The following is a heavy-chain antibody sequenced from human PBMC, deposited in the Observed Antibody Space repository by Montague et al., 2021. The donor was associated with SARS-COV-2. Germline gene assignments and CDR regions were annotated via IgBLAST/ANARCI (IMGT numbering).Heavy chain of an antibody. CDR3: ATDDEPDRTADLDY. J-gene: IGHJ4*02. D-gene: IGHD1-14*01. V-gene: IGHV4-59*01. CDR1: GGSISGYY. CDR2: IYNRGTT. Sequence: SETLSLTCTVSGGSISGYYWSWIRQLPGKELVWIVHIYNRGTTAYNQSLRSSVTISMDTSRNQLSLQLKSVTTAATAIYYCATDDEPDRTADLDYWGRGILVTVSS.